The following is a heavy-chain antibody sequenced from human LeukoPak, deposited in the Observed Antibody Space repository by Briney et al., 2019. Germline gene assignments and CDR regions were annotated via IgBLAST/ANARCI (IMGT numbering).Heavy chain of an antibody. D-gene: IGHD2-2*01. Sequence: ESGPKLVKPTQTLTLTCTFSGFSLSPSGVGVGWIRPPPRKALEWLALIYWDDDKRYSPSLKSRLTITKDTSKNQVVLTMTNMDPVDTATYYCAHRGPYCSSTSCYSDWGQGTLVTVSS. CDR3: AHRGPYCSSTSCYSD. CDR2: IYWDDDK. J-gene: IGHJ4*02. CDR1: GFSLSPSGVG. V-gene: IGHV2-5*02.